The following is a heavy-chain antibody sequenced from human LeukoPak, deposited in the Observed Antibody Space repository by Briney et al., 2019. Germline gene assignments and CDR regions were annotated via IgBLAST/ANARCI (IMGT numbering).Heavy chain of an antibody. CDR2: ISWNSGSI. CDR1: GFTFDDYA. J-gene: IGHJ6*02. CDR3: ARADGMDV. V-gene: IGHV3-9*01. Sequence: GGSLRLSCAASGFTFDDYAMHWVRQAPGKGLEWVSGISWNSGSIGYADSVKGRFTISRDNAKNSLYLQMNSLRDEDTAVYYCARADGMDVWGQGTTVTVSS.